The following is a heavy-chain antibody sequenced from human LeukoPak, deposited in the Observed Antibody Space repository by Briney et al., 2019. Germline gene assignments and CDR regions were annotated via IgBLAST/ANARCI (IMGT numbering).Heavy chain of an antibody. CDR1: GFTVDSNY. J-gene: IGHJ4*02. CDR3: ARGDDSGYYDYFDY. Sequence: GGSLRLSCAASGFTVDSNYLSWVRQAPGKGLEWVSTIYTGGNTYYAASVKGRLTISRDFSKNTVFLHMNSLRAEDTAMYYCARGDDSGYYDYFDYWGQGALVTVSS. V-gene: IGHV3-53*01. CDR2: IYTGGNT. D-gene: IGHD3-22*01.